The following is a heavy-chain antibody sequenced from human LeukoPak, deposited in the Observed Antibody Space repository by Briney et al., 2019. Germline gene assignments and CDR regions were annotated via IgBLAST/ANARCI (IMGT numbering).Heavy chain of an antibody. CDR2: IYPRDGST. J-gene: IGHJ4*02. Sequence: ASVKVSCKASGYTFTNNYLHWVRQAPGQGLEWMGMIYPRDGSTSYAQNFQGRVTVTRDTSTTTVHMELRGLRSEDTAVYYCARDQEGFDYWSQGTVVTVSS. CDR1: GYTFTNNY. CDR3: ARDQEGFDY. V-gene: IGHV1-46*01.